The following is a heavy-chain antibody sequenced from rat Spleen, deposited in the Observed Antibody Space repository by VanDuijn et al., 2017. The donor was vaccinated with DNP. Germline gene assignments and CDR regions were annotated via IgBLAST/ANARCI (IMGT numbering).Heavy chain of an antibody. CDR2: ITSSGGTT. CDR3: ARALTTGAMDD. Sequence: EVQLVESGGDLVQPGRSLKLSCVVSGFTFNNYWMTWIRQVPGKGLEWVASITSSGGTTYYPDSVKGRFTISRDNVQNTLYLQMNSLRSEDTATYYCARALTTGAMDDWGQGVMVTVSS. J-gene: IGHJ2*01. V-gene: IGHV5-31*01. CDR1: GFTFNNYW. D-gene: IGHD1-11*01.